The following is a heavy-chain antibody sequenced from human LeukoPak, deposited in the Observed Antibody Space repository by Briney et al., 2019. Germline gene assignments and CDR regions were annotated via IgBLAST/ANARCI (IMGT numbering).Heavy chain of an antibody. V-gene: IGHV4-61*09. Sequence: PSETLSLTCTVSGGSISSGFYDWYWIRQPAGKGLEWIGHIYTSKSMNYNPSLKSRVTISVDTSKNQFSLKLTSVTAADTAVYYCARETEAPQKQSGSDYWGQGTLVTVSS. J-gene: IGHJ4*02. CDR2: IYTSKSM. CDR3: ARETEAPQKQSGSDY. D-gene: IGHD5-12*01. CDR1: GGSISSGFYD.